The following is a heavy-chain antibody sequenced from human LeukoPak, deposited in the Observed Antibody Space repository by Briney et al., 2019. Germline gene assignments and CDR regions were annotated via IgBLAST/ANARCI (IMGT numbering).Heavy chain of an antibody. CDR1: GDSVSSNSAA. CDR2: TYYRSKWYN. D-gene: IGHD2-15*01. V-gene: IGHV6-1*01. CDR3: ASSLLGYCSGGSCYTFDY. J-gene: IGHJ4*02. Sequence: SQTLSLTCAISGDSVSSNSAAWNWIRQSPSRGLEWLGRTYYRSKWYNDYAVSVKSRITINPDTSKNQFSLQLNSVTPEDTAVYYCASSLLGYCSGGSCYTFDYWGQGTLVTVSS.